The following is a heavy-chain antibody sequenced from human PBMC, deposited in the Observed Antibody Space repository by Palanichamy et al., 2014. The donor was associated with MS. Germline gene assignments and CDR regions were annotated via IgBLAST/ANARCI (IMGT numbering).Heavy chain of an antibody. J-gene: IGHJ4*02. V-gene: IGHV4-39*02. D-gene: IGHD1-26*01. Sequence: QESRPGLVKPSETLSLTCAVSGVPISGSQYYWGWIRQPPGKGLVWIGSLFHSGSTHYNPSLSSRATISVDTSKNHLSLTLSPVIASDTAVYYCARHSGNYLDWGQGSLVTVSS. CDR2: LFHSGST. CDR1: GVPISGSQYY. CDR3: ARHSGNYLD.